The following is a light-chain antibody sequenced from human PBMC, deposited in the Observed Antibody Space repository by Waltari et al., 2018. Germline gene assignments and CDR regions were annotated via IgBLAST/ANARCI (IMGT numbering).Light chain of an antibody. CDR1: SSNIGSNY. Sequence: QSVLTQPPSESGTPGQRVTLSCSGSSSNIGSNYVYWYQQLPGTAPKLLIYRNNQRPSGVPDRFSGSKSGTSASLAISGLRSEDEADYYCAAWDDSLSGRVFGGGTKLTVL. CDR3: AAWDDSLSGRV. CDR2: RNN. V-gene: IGLV1-47*01. J-gene: IGLJ3*02.